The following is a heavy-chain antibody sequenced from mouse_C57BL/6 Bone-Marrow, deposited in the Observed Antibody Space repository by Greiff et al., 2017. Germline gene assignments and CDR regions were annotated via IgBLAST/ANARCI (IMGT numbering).Heavy chain of an antibody. CDR1: GYTFTSYW. J-gene: IGHJ1*03. Sequence: QVQLHQPGAELVMPGASVKLSCKASGYTFTSYWMHWVKQRPGQGLEWIGEIDPSDSYTNYNQKFKGKSTLTVDKSSSTAYMQLSSLTSEDSAVYYCAREYWYFDVWGTGTTVTVSS. CDR2: IDPSDSYT. CDR3: AREYWYFDV. V-gene: IGHV1-69*01.